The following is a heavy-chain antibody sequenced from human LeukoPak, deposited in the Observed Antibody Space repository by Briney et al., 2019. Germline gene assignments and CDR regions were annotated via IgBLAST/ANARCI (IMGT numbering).Heavy chain of an antibody. CDR2: ISSSGSTI. D-gene: IGHD6-13*01. V-gene: IGHV3-11*01. CDR3: ARDYSSSWYGVRGPKNWYFDL. CDR1: GFTFSDYY. Sequence: GGSLRLSCAASGFTFSDYYMSWIRQAPGKGLEWVSYISSSGSTIYYADSVKGRFTISRDNAKNSLYLQMNSLRAEDTAVYYCARDYSSSWYGVRGPKNWYFDLWGRGTLVTVSS. J-gene: IGHJ2*01.